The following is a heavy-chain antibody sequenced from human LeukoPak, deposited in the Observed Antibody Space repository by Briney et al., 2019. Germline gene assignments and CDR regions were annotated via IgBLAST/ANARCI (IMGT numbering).Heavy chain of an antibody. Sequence: GGSLRLSCAASGFTFSSYAMRWVRQAPGKGLEWVAVISYDGSNKYYADSVKGRFTISRDNSKNTLYLQMNSLRAEDTAVYYCARDPAQENQYGMDVWGQGTTVTVSS. CDR1: GFTFSSYA. CDR3: ARDPAQENQYGMDV. D-gene: IGHD1-14*01. CDR2: ISYDGSNK. V-gene: IGHV3-30-3*01. J-gene: IGHJ6*02.